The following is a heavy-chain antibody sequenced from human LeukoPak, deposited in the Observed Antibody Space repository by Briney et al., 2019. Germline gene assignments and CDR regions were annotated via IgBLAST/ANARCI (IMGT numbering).Heavy chain of an antibody. CDR1: GYTLTGYY. J-gene: IGHJ4*02. CDR3: ARRYCSSTSCSGFDY. CDR2: INPNSVGT. V-gene: IGHV1-2*02. D-gene: IGHD2-2*01. Sequence: ASVKVVCKASGYTLTGYYMEWVRQAPGQGLEWMGWINPNSVGTNYAQKFQGGVTMTRDTSSSTAYMELSRLRSDDTAVYYCARRYCSSTSCSGFDYWGQGTLVTVSS.